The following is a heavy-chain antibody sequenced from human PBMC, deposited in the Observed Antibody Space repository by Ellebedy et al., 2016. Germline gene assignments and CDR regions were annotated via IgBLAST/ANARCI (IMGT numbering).Heavy chain of an antibody. D-gene: IGHD4-17*01. J-gene: IGHJ4*02. CDR1: GYTFTSYG. CDR2: ISAYNGNT. V-gene: IGHV1-18*01. Sequence: ASVKVSCXASGYTFTSYGISWVRQAPGQGLEWMGWISAYNGNTNYAQKFQGWVTMTRDTSISTAYMELSRLRSDDTAVYYCARAGRAPMTTVTYWGQGTLVTVSS. CDR3: ARAGRAPMTTVTY.